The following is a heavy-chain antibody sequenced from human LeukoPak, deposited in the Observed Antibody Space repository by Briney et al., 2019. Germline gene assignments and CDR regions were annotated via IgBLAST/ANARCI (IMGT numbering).Heavy chain of an antibody. J-gene: IGHJ4*02. CDR1: GFTFSSYS. CDR3: ARDETGVGSGGIDF. Sequence: GGSLRLSCAASGFTFSSYSMNWVRQAPGKGLEWVAYISSGGSTIYYADSVRGRFTISRDSARNSLYLQMNSLGDEDTAVYYCARDETGVGSGGIDFWGQGTLVTASS. CDR2: ISSGGSTI. D-gene: IGHD2-8*02. V-gene: IGHV3-48*02.